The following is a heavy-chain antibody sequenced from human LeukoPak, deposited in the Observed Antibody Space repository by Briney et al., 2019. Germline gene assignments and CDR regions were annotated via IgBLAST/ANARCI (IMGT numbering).Heavy chain of an antibody. CDR3: ARDRGSSLPY. J-gene: IGHJ4*02. CDR1: GYSFTGYY. V-gene: IGHV1-2*02. Sequence: ASVKVSCKASGYSFTGYYMHWVRQAPGQGLEWMGWINPNSGSTNYVQKFQGRVTMTRDTSISAAYMELSRLRSDDTAVYYCARDRGSSLPYWGQGTLVTVSS. D-gene: IGHD1-26*01. CDR2: INPNSGST.